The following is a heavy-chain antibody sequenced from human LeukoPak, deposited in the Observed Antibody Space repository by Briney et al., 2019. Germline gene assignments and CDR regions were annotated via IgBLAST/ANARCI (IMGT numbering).Heavy chain of an antibody. V-gene: IGHV4-59*13. CDR3: ARAGVVTNPNSYWYFDL. D-gene: IGHD3-3*01. Sequence: SETLSLTCTVPGGSIRSYYWSWIRQPPGKGLEWIGYIYYSGSTNYNPSLESRVTISVDTSKNQFSLKLNSVTATDTAVYYCARAGVVTNPNSYWYFDLWGRGTLVTVSS. CDR2: IYYSGST. CDR1: GGSIRSYY. J-gene: IGHJ2*01.